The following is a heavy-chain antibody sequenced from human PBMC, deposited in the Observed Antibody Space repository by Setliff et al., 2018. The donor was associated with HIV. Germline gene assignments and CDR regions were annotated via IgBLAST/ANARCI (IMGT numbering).Heavy chain of an antibody. CDR2: ISSSSSTI. V-gene: IGHV3-48*02. D-gene: IGHD6-13*01. CDR3: AKGFSSSWLYYFDY. Sequence: GGSLRLSCVDSGITFSSYSMYWVRQAPGKGLEWVSYISSSSSTIYYVDSVKGRFTISRDNAKNSLYLQVNSLRDDDTALYYCAKGFSSSWLYYFDYWGQGTLVTVSS. J-gene: IGHJ4*02. CDR1: GITFSSYS.